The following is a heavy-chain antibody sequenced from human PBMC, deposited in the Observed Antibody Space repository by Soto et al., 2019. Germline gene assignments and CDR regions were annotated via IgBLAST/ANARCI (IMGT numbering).Heavy chain of an antibody. J-gene: IGHJ4*02. CDR2: INESGST. V-gene: IGHV4-34*02. CDR1: GGSFSGYI. CDR3: ARGRITGSSYSGGWYYFDH. D-gene: IGHD1-26*01. Sequence: QVQLQQWGGGLLKPSETLSLNCAVHGGSFSGYIWTWIRQPPGKGLQWIGQINESGSTYYNPSLKSRVIISVHTSNDQFSLELTSVTAADTAMYYCARGRITGSSYSGGWYYFDHWGQGTQVTVSS.